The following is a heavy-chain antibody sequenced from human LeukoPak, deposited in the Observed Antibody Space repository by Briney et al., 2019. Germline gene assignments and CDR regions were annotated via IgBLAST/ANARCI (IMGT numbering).Heavy chain of an antibody. D-gene: IGHD3-22*01. J-gene: IGHJ3*02. CDR2: ISSSSSYI. V-gene: IGHV3-21*01. CDR1: GFTFSSYS. CDR3: AKDRGYHYDSSGYYRMDAFDI. Sequence: GGSLRLSCAASGFTFSSYSMNWVRQAPGKGLEWVSSISSSSSYIYYADSVKGRFTISRDNAKNSLYLQMNSLGAEDTAVYYCAKDRGYHYDSSGYYRMDAFDIWGQGTMVTVSS.